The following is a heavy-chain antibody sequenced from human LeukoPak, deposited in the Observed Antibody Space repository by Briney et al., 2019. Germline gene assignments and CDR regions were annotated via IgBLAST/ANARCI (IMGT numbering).Heavy chain of an antibody. Sequence: SETLSLTCAVYGGSFSGYYWSRIRQPPGKGLEWIGEINHSGSTNYNPSLKSRVTISVDTSKNQFSLKLSSVTAADTAVYYCASGCNCSRGSCYYYYMDVWGKGTTVTVSS. V-gene: IGHV4-34*01. CDR1: GGSFSGYY. J-gene: IGHJ6*03. CDR3: ASGCNCSRGSCYYYYMDV. CDR2: INHSGST. D-gene: IGHD2-15*01.